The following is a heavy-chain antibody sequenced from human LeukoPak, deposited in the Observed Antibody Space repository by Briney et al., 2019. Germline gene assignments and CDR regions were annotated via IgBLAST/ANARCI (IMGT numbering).Heavy chain of an antibody. CDR1: GYTFTSYG. V-gene: IGHV1-18*01. CDR3: ARDLLAYCGGDCYSRWFDP. Sequence: GASVKVSCKASGYTFTSYGISWVRQAPGQGPEWMGWISAYNGNTNYAQKLQGRVTMTTDTSTSTAYMELRSLRSDDTAVYYCARDLLAYCGGDCYSRWFDPWGQGTLVTVSS. D-gene: IGHD2-21*02. CDR2: ISAYNGNT. J-gene: IGHJ5*02.